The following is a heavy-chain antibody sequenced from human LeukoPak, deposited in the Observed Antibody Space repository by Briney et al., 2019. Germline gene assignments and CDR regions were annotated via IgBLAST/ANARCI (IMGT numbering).Heavy chain of an antibody. CDR2: ISSSSSYI. CDR1: GFTFSSYS. CDR3: ARIGYNYYDSSGYYCKTCSPPELVDY. J-gene: IGHJ4*02. V-gene: IGHV3-21*01. D-gene: IGHD3-22*01. Sequence: GGSLRLSCAASGFTFSSYSMNWVRQAPGKGLEWVSSISSSSSYIYYADSVKGRFTISRDNAKNSLYLQMNSLRAEDTAVYYCARIGYNYYDSSGYYCKTCSPPELVDYWGQGTLVTVSS.